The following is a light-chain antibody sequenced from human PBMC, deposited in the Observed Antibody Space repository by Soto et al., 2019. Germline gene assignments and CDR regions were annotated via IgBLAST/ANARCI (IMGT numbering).Light chain of an antibody. J-gene: IGKJ1*01. Sequence: EIVLTQSPGTLSLSPGERATLSCRASQTVTSRNLAWYQQKPGQAPRLLIYGASRRATGIPDSVSGSGSGTDFTLTISRLEPEDCGVFYCQQYGSSPRTFGQGTKVDIK. CDR1: QTVTSRN. V-gene: IGKV3-20*01. CDR2: GAS. CDR3: QQYGSSPRT.